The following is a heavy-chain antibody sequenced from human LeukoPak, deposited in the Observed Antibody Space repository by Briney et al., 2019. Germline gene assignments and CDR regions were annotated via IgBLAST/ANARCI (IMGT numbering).Heavy chain of an antibody. CDR1: GFTVSSNY. CDR3: ARVSYSSDFDY. CDR2: IYSDGST. D-gene: IGHD6-19*01. V-gene: IGHV3-66*01. J-gene: IGHJ4*02. Sequence: GGSLRLSCAASGFTVSSNYMSWVRQAPGKGLEWVSVIYSDGSTYYADSVKGRFTISRDNSKNTLYLQMNSLRAEDTAVYYCARVSYSSDFDYWGQGTLVTVSS.